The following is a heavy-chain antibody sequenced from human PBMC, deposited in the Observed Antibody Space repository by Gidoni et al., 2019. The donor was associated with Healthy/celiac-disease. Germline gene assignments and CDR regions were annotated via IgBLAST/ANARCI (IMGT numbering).Heavy chain of an antibody. CDR2: ISGSGGST. CDR1: GFTFSSYA. J-gene: IGHJ4*02. Sequence: EVQLVESGGGLVQPGGSPRLSCAASGFTFSSYAMSWVRQAPGKGLEWVSAISGSGGSTYYADSVKGRFTISRDNSKNTLYLQMNSLRAEDTAVYYCAKDRGGAYCSGGSCYPDYWGQGTLVTVSS. V-gene: IGHV3-23*04. CDR3: AKDRGGAYCSGGSCYPDY. D-gene: IGHD2-15*01.